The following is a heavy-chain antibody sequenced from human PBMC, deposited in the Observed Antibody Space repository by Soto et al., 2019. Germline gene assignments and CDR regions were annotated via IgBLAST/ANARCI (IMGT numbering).Heavy chain of an antibody. CDR2: IKPDGYGP. V-gene: IGHV3-7*03. Sequence: EVQLVQSGGGLVQPGGSLRLSCVGSGFTFSVFYMNWVRQAPGKGLEWVANIKPDGYGPNQVEAVKGRFTSTRDNAKSSRFLQMNSLRADDTAVYYCAGWGGQDYKYWGQGILVTVSS. CDR1: GFTFSVFY. CDR3: AGWGGQDYKY. D-gene: IGHD4-4*01. J-gene: IGHJ4*02.